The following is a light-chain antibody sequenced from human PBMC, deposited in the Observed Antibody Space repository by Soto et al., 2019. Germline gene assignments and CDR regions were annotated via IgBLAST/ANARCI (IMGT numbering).Light chain of an antibody. J-gene: IGKJ3*01. CDR2: FAS. V-gene: IGKV1-9*01. CDR1: QGVNNN. Sequence: DIQLTQSPSFLSSSLGDRATISCRASQGVNNNLAWYQQKPGNAPTLLIYFASTLQSGVPSRFSGSASGTEFTLTIGRLQPDDFAIYYCQQHNSYPVTFGPGTKVDIK. CDR3: QQHNSYPVT.